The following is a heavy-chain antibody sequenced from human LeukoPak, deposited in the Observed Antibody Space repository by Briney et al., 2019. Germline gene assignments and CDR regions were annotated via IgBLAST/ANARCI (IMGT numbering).Heavy chain of an antibody. CDR1: GGSISSYY. V-gene: IGHV4-4*07. J-gene: IGHJ5*02. CDR2: IYTSGST. D-gene: IGHD3-22*01. CDR3: ARDHGVTTALNWFDP. Sequence: SETLSLTCTVSGGSISSYYWSWIRQPAGKGLEWIGRIYTSGSTNYNPSLQSRVTLSVDTSKNQFSLRLSSVTAADTAIYYCARDHGVTTALNWFDPWGQGTLVTVSS.